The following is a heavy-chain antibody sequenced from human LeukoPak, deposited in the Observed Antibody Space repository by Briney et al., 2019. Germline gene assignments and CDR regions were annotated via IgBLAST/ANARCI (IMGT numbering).Heavy chain of an antibody. CDR1: GDSVSSNLAT. Sequence: SQTLSLTCVISGDSVSSNLATWNWIRQSPSRGLEWLGRTYYRSKWSNDYAVSVQSRLTINPDTSKNHFSLRLSFVTPEDTAVYFCARALGVVFDYWGQGTLVTVSS. D-gene: IGHD2-8*01. J-gene: IGHJ4*02. V-gene: IGHV6-1*01. CDR3: ARALGVVFDY. CDR2: TYYRSKWSN.